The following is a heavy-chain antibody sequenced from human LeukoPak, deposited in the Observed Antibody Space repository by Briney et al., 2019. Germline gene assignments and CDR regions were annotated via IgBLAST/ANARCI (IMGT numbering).Heavy chain of an antibody. CDR3: AKVPNSSGWY. D-gene: IGHD6-19*01. V-gene: IGHV3-23*01. Sequence: GGSLRLSCAASGFTFSGYAMSWVRQAPGKGLEWVSAISSGGGSTYYADSVKGRFSISRDNSENTLYLQMNSLRAEDTAVYYCAKVPNSSGWYWGQGTLVTVSS. CDR2: ISSGGGST. CDR1: GFTFSGYA. J-gene: IGHJ4*02.